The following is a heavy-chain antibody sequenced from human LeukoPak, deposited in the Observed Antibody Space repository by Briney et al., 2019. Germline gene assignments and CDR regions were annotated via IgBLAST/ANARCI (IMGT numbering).Heavy chain of an antibody. J-gene: IGHJ4*02. Sequence: GGSLRLSCAASGFTIASYAVSWVRQAPGKGLEWVSTISGSGGSTYYADSVKGRFTISRDNSKNTLSLQMNSLRAEDTAVYYCAKSGLVTAIRSYFDYWGQGTLVTVSS. D-gene: IGHD2-21*02. CDR3: AKSGLVTAIRSYFDY. V-gene: IGHV3-23*01. CDR2: ISGSGGST. CDR1: GFTIASYA.